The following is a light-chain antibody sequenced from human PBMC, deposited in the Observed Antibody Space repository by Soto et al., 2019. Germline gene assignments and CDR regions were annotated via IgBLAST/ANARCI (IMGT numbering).Light chain of an antibody. J-gene: IGKJ2*01. CDR2: GGS. Sequence: DIQMTQSPSTLSASVGDRVTITCRASQSTSVYLAWYQQRPREAPKLLIYGGSSLESGFPSRFSGSGSGTEFTLTITSLQPTDFATYYCHQYATSSPTFGQRTKLEI. CDR1: QSTSVY. CDR3: HQYATSSPT. V-gene: IGKV1-5*01.